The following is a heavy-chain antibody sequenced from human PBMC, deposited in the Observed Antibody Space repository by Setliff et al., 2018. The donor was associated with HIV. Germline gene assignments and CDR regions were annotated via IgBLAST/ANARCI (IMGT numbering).Heavy chain of an antibody. V-gene: IGHV4-39*01. CDR3: AREHCSGGSCNGFDI. Sequence: SETLSLTCTVSGGSISRGSYSWGWIRQPPGKGLEWIGSISYTGITNYNPSLKSRVTISVDTSQNQFSLKLGSVTAADTAMYYCAREHCSGGSCNGFDIWGQGTMVTVSS. J-gene: IGHJ3*02. CDR1: GGSISRGSYS. CDR2: ISYTGIT. D-gene: IGHD2-15*01.